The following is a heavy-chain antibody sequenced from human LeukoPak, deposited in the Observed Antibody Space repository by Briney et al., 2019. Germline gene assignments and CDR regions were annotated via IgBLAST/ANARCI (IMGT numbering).Heavy chain of an antibody. Sequence: ASVKVSCKASGYTFTSYGISWVQQAPGQGLEWMGWISAYNGNTNYAQKLQGRVTMTTDTSTSTAYMELRSLRSDDTAVYYCARVPLYYYDSSGYPHYFDYWGQGTLVTVSS. V-gene: IGHV1-18*01. J-gene: IGHJ4*02. D-gene: IGHD3-22*01. CDR1: GYTFTSYG. CDR3: ARVPLYYYDSSGYPHYFDY. CDR2: ISAYNGNT.